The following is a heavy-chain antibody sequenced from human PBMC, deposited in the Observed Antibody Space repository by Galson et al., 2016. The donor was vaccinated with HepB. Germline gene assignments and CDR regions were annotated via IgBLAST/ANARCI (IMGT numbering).Heavy chain of an antibody. CDR2: ISGRGDRI. J-gene: IGHJ4*02. V-gene: IGHV3-23*01. CDR1: GFTFSSFA. CDR3: AKEGWFGELLYCHFDC. D-gene: IGHD3-10*01. Sequence: SLRLSCAASGFTFSSFAMSWVRRVPGKGLEWVSAISGRGDRIRYAESVKGRFIVSRDNSKNTLDVEMKNLRVEDTAVYYCAKEGWFGELLYCHFDCWGQGTLVTVSS.